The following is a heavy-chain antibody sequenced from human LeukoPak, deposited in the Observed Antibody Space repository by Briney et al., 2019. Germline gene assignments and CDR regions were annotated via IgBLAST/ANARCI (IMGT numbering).Heavy chain of an antibody. CDR1: GYTFTGYY. CDR2: INPSGGST. Sequence: ASVKVSCKASGYTFTGYYMHWVRQAAGQGLEWMGIINPSGGSTSYAQKFQGRLTMTRDTSTSTVYVELSSLRSEDTTVYYCARDLYMTAVTTGYFDYWGQGTLVTISS. CDR3: ARDLYMTAVTTGYFDY. J-gene: IGHJ4*02. V-gene: IGHV1-46*01. D-gene: IGHD4-17*01.